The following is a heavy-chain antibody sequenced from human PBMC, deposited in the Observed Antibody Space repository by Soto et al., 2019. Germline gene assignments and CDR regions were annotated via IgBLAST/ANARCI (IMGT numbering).Heavy chain of an antibody. D-gene: IGHD2-15*01. J-gene: IGHJ4*02. CDR1: GGTFSSYA. CDR2: IIPIFGTA. V-gene: IGHV1-69*06. CDR3: ARVGSPTVVTADYYFDY. Sequence: GASVKVSCKASGGTFSSYAISWVRQAPGQGLEWMGGIIPIFGTANYAQKFQGRVTITADKSTSTAYMELSSLRSEDTAVYYCARVGSPTVVTADYYFDYWGQGTLVTVSS.